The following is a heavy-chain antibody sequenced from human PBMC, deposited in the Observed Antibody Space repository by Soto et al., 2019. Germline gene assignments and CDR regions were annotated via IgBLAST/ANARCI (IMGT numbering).Heavy chain of an antibody. D-gene: IGHD3-9*01. CDR1: GFTFSSYA. CDR2: ISYDGSNK. CDR3: ARNPYDILTGPLDY. V-gene: IGHV3-30-3*01. J-gene: IGHJ4*02. Sequence: PGGSLRLTCAASGFTFSSYAMRWVRQAPGKGLEWVAVISYDGSNKYYADSVKGRFTISRDNSKNTLYLQMNSLRAEDTAVYYCARNPYDILTGPLDYWGQGTLVTVSS.